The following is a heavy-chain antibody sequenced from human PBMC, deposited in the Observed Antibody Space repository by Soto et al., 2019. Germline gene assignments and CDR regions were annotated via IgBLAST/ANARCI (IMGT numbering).Heavy chain of an antibody. J-gene: IGHJ6*02. D-gene: IGHD6-19*01. CDR2: IWYDGSNK. CDR1: GFTFSSYG. Sequence: PGGSLRLSCAASGFTFSSYGMHWVRQAPGKGLEWVAVIWYDGSNKYYADSVKGRFTISRDNSKNTLYLQMNSLRAEDTAVYYCARGNSSGWSPMGASYYYYGMDVWGQGTTVTVSS. CDR3: ARGNSSGWSPMGASYYYYGMDV. V-gene: IGHV3-33*01.